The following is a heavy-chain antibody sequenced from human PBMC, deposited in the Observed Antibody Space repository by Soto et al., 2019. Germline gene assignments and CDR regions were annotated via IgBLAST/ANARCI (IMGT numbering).Heavy chain of an antibody. J-gene: IGHJ6*02. CDR3: ATDRIPLSTYHYYDSSGGNYGMDV. Sequence: ASVKVSCKVSGYTLTELSMHWVRQAPGKGLEWMGGFDPEDGETIYAQKFRGRVTMTEDTSTDTAYMELSSLRSKDTAVYYWATDRIPLSTYHYYDSSGGNYGMDVWGQGTTVTVSS. V-gene: IGHV1-24*01. D-gene: IGHD3-22*01. CDR2: FDPEDGET. CDR1: GYTLTELS.